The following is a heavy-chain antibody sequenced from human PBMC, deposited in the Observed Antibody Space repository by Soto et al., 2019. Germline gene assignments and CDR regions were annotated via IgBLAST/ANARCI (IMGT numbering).Heavy chain of an antibody. CDR3: ARRITMARGVVPHAFDI. Sequence: GESLKISCKGSGYSFTNYWIGWVRQMPGEGLEWMGLIYPGDSDTRYSPSFQGQVTISADKSINTAYLQWSSLKAADTAMYYCARRITMARGVVPHAFDIWGQGTVVT. D-gene: IGHD3-10*01. J-gene: IGHJ3*02. CDR2: IYPGDSDT. CDR1: GYSFTNYW. V-gene: IGHV5-51*01.